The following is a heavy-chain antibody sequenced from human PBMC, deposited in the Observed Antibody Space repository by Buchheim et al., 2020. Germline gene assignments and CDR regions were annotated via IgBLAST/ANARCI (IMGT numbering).Heavy chain of an antibody. Sequence: QVQLVQSGAEVKKPGASVKVSCKASGYTFTSYDINWVRQATGQGLEWMGWMNPNSANTDYAQKFQGRVSMTRDTSINTAYMELSSLTSEDTAVYYCARNIAETGDFDYWGRGTL. CDR2: MNPNSANT. V-gene: IGHV1-8*01. J-gene: IGHJ4*02. CDR1: GYTFTSYD. D-gene: IGHD7-27*01. CDR3: ARNIAETGDFDY.